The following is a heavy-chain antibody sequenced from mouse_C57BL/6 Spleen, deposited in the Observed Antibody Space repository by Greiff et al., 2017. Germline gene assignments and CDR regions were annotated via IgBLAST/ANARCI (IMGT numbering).Heavy chain of an antibody. D-gene: IGHD2-1*01. V-gene: IGHV1-81*01. J-gene: IGHJ4*01. CDR1: GYTFTSYG. CDR3: AREGGNYVRAMDY. Sequence: QVQLKQSGAELARPGASVKLSCKASGYTFTSYGISWVKQRTGQGLEWIGEIYPRSGNTYYNEKFKGKATLTADKSSSTAYMELRSLTSEDSAVYFCAREGGNYVRAMDYWGQGTSVTVSS. CDR2: IYPRSGNT.